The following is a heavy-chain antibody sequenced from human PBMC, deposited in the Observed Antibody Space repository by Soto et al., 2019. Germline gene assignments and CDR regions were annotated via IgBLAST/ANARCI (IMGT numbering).Heavy chain of an antibody. CDR1: VGDESNDVDF. CDR3: VRGTNCKTTSTCYRYFDF. D-gene: IGHD1-1*01. Sequence: SNSLFCTCTLSVGDESNDVDFRSRAGWPPGMVLEWIGYIYYDGSTYYNPSLTSPVDISMDSSQNQFSLKLDSVTGADTAIYYCVRGTNCKTTSTCYRYFDFWGRGTLVTVSS. CDR2: IYYDGST. V-gene: IGHV4-30-4*01. J-gene: IGHJ4*01.